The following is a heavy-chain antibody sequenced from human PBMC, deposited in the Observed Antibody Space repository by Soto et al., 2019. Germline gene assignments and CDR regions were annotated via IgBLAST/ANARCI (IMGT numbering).Heavy chain of an antibody. CDR2: ISSSSSYI. CDR1: GFTFSSYS. Sequence: EVQLVESGGGLVKPGGSLRLSCAASGFTFSSYSMNWVRQAPGKGLEWVSSISSSSSYIYYADSVKGRFTISRDNAKNSLYLQMNSLRAEDTAVYYCARARLWFGESEGDWFDPWGQGTLVTVSS. J-gene: IGHJ5*02. D-gene: IGHD3-10*01. V-gene: IGHV3-21*01. CDR3: ARARLWFGESEGDWFDP.